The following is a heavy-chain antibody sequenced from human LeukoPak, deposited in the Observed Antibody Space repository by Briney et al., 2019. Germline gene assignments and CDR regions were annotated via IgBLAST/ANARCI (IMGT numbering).Heavy chain of an antibody. D-gene: IGHD3-9*01. J-gene: IGHJ4*02. V-gene: IGHV4-59*01. CDR3: ARTSSYYDVLTGFHQYYFDY. CDR1: GASISSYY. Sequence: PSETLSLTCTVSGASISSYYWSWVRQPPGKGLQWIGFIYYSGSANYNPSLNSRLTISVDTSKNQFSLKLSSVTAADTAVYYCARTSSYYDVLTGFHQYYFDYWGQGTLVTVSS. CDR2: IYYSGSA.